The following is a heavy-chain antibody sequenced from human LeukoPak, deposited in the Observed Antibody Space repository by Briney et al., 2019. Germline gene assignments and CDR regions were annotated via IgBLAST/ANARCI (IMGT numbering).Heavy chain of an antibody. J-gene: IGHJ4*02. CDR3: ARYCSGGDCYSKALDY. Sequence: SETLFLTCSVSGGSINNYWWNWIRQPPGKGLEWIGYIYYSGSTSYNPSLKSRLTISVDTSLNQFSLKLNSVTAADTAVYYCARYCSGGDCYSKALDYWGQGILVTVSS. V-gene: IGHV4-59*13. CDR2: IYYSGST. CDR1: GGSINNYW. D-gene: IGHD2-15*01.